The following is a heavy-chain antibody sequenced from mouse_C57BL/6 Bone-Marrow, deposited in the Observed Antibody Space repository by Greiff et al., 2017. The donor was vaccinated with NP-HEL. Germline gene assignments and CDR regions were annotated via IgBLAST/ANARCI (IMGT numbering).Heavy chain of an antibody. CDR1: GFTFSSYA. J-gene: IGHJ2*01. V-gene: IGHV5-4*01. CDR2: ISDGGSYT. D-gene: IGHD1-1*01. CDR3: ASEIGYYGSSYDFDY. Sequence: EVQRVESGGGLVKPGGSLKLSCAASGFTFSSYAMSWVRQTPEKRLEWVATISDGGSYTYYPDNVKGRFTISRDNAKNNLYLQMSHLKSEDTSMYYCASEIGYYGSSYDFDYWGQGTTLTVSS.